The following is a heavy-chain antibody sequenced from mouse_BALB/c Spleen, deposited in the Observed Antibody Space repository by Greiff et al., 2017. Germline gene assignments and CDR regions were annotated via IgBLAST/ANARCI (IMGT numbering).Heavy chain of an antibody. CDR1: GYSITSGYS. J-gene: IGHJ2*01. CDR3: AWYGNYYFDY. D-gene: IGHD2-10*02. V-gene: IGHV3-1*02. CDR2: IHYSGST. Sequence: EVQLQQSGPDLVKPSQSLSLTCTVTGYSITSGYSWPWIRQFPGNKLEWMGYIHYSGSTNYNPSLTSRISITRDTSKNQFFLQLNSVTTEDTATYYCAWYGNYYFDYWGQGTTRTVSS.